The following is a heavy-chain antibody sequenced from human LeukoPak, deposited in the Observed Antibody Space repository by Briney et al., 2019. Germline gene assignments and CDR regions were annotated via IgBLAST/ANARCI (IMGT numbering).Heavy chain of an antibody. CDR3: KRARDIVVVPAARGDGMDV. J-gene: IGHJ6*02. CDR1: GGSISGYY. Sequence: PSQTLSLTCTVSGGSISGYYWSWIRQPPGTRLEWIAYIYNSGTTNYNPSLKSRVTISVDTSKNQFSLKLSSVTAADTAVYYCKRARDIVVVPAARGDGMDVWGQGTTVTVSS. CDR2: IYNSGTT. D-gene: IGHD2-2*01. V-gene: IGHV4-4*09.